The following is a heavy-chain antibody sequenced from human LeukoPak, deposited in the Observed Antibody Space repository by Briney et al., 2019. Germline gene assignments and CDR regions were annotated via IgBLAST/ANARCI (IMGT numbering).Heavy chain of an antibody. J-gene: IGHJ4*02. D-gene: IGHD3-9*01. Sequence: SETLSLTCTVSGGSISSSSYYWGWIRQPPGKGLEWIGEINHSGSTNYNPSLKSRVTISVDTSKNQFSLKLSSVTAADTAVYYCARHPTLLRYFDWLSPFDYWGQGTLVTVSS. CDR2: INHSGST. V-gene: IGHV4-39*01. CDR1: GGSISSSSYY. CDR3: ARHPTLLRYFDWLSPFDY.